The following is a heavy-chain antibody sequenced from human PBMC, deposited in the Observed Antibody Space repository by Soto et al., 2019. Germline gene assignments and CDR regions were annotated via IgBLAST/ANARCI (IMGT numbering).Heavy chain of an antibody. J-gene: IGHJ5*02. Sequence: QVKLQESGPGLEKPSGTLSLTCAVSGGSISSDRWWTWVRQAPGKGLEWIGEIHDSGSTNYNLSLKSRVTISIDKSKNQFSLEMTSGTAADTAIYYCAGQWAAGYVAFDPWGQGTLVTVSS. D-gene: IGHD3-16*01. CDR2: IHDSGST. V-gene: IGHV4-4*02. CDR3: AGQWAAGYVAFDP. CDR1: GGSISSDRW.